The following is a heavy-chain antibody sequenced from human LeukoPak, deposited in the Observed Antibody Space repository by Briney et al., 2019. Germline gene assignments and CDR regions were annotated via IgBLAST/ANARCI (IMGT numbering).Heavy chain of an antibody. CDR2: IYYSGST. CDR1: GGSISSGDYY. D-gene: IGHD4-23*01. CDR3: ARGKLYGGNDPYYLDY. J-gene: IGHJ4*02. V-gene: IGHV4-30-4*08. Sequence: SETLSLTCTVSGGSISSGDYYWSWIRQPPGKGLEWIVYIYYSGSTYYNPSLKSRVTISVDTSKNQFSLKLSSVTAADTAVYYCARGKLYGGNDPYYLDYWGQGTLVTVSS.